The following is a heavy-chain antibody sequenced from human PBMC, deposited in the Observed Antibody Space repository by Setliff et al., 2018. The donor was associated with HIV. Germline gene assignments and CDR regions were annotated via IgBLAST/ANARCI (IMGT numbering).Heavy chain of an antibody. CDR3: ARDAEVGTTYFDY. CDR2: IIESGGT. V-gene: IGHV3-23*01. Sequence: GESLKISCAASGFIVTDYGMTWVRQAPGKGLEWVSAIIESGGTFYTDSVKGRFTISRDNSKNTLYLQMNSLRAEDTAVYYCARDAEVGTTYFDYWGQGTTVTVSS. J-gene: IGHJ4*01. D-gene: IGHD1-26*01. CDR1: GFIVTDYG.